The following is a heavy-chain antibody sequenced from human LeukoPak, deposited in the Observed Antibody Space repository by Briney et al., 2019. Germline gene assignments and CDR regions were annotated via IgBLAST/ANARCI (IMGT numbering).Heavy chain of an antibody. J-gene: IGHJ1*01. V-gene: IGHV3-23*01. CDR2: ISGSGSST. CDR1: GCTLSSYA. CDR3: ATGMENYDSSGYYSYFQH. D-gene: IGHD3-22*01. Sequence: GGSLRLSCAASGCTLSSYAMSWVRQAAGKRLEWVSTISGSGSSTYYADSVKGRFTISRDNSKNTLSLQMNSLRAEDTAVYYCATGMENYDSSGYYSYFQHWGQGTLVTVSS.